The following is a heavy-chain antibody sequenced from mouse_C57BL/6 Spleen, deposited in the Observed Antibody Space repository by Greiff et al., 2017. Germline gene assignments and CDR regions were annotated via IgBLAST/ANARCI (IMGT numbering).Heavy chain of an antibody. V-gene: IGHV1-50*01. CDR1: GYTFTSYW. D-gene: IGHD3-2*02. J-gene: IGHJ3*01. CDR3: ARSDSAWFAY. CDR2: IDPSDSYT. Sequence: QVHVKRSGAELVKPGASVKLSCKASGYTFTSYWMQWVKQRPGQGLEWIGEIDPSDSYTNYNQKFKGKATLTVDTSSSTAYMQLSSLTSEDSAVYYCARSDSAWFAYWGQGTLVTVSA.